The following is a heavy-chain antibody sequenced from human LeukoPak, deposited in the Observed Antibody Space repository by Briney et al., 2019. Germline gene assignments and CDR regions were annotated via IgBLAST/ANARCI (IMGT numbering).Heavy chain of an antibody. Sequence: GGSLRLSCAASGFTFSSYAVSWVRQAPGKGLEWVSAISGSGGSTYYADSVKGRFTISRDNSKNTLYLQMNSLRAEDTAVYYCAKDFYGSGSFHYYYGMDVWGKGTTVTVSS. CDR3: AKDFYGSGSFHYYYGMDV. CDR2: ISGSGGST. D-gene: IGHD3-10*01. CDR1: GFTFSSYA. V-gene: IGHV3-23*01. J-gene: IGHJ6*04.